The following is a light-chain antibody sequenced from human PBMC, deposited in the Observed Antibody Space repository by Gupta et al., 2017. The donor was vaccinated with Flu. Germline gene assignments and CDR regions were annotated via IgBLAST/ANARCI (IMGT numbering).Light chain of an antibody. V-gene: IGKV1-39*01. CDR3: QQSDSTPHT. J-gene: IGKJ3*01. CDR2: AAS. Sequence: DIQMTQSPSSLSASVGDRVTITCRASQSISSYLNWYQQKPGKAPKLLIYAASRLQSGVPSRFSGSGSGTDFTLTISSLQPEDFATYYCQQSDSTPHTFGHGTKVDIK. CDR1: QSISSY.